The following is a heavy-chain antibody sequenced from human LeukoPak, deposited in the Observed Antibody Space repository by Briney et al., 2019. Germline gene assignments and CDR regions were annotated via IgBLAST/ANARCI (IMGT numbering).Heavy chain of an antibody. CDR3: VRDCAATNCYTNY. CDR1: GGTFSSYA. Sequence: EASVKVSCKASGGTFSSYAISWVRQAPGQGLEWMGGIIPIFGTANYAQKFQGRVTITTDESTSTAYMELSSLRSEDTAVYYCVRDCAATNCYTNYWGQGTLVTVSS. J-gene: IGHJ4*02. CDR2: IIPIFGTA. D-gene: IGHD2-2*02. V-gene: IGHV1-69*05.